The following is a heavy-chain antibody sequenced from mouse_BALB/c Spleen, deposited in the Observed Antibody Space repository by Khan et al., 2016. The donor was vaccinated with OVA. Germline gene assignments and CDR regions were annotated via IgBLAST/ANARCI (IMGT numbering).Heavy chain of an antibody. D-gene: IGHD2-5*01. J-gene: IGHJ3*01. CDR3: AVSRYINYAWFAY. CDR1: GDSITSGY. Sequence: VQLKESGPSLVKPSQTLSLTCSVTGDSITSGYWNWIRKFPGNKIEYMGYISYSGTTYYNPSLKSRISITRDTSKHQYYLQLNSVTTEDTATDYCAVSRYINYAWFAYWGQGTLVTVSA. CDR2: ISYSGTT. V-gene: IGHV3-8*02.